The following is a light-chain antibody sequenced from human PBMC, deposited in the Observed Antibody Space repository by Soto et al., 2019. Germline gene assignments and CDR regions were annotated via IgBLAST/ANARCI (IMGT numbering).Light chain of an antibody. CDR3: SSYTSRNTLI. J-gene: IGLJ2*01. V-gene: IGLV2-14*01. CDR1: SSDVGGYNY. Sequence: QSALTQPASVSVAPVPAITISCTGTSSDVGGYNYASWYQQYPGKAPKGMIYEVTNRPSGVSNRFAGSKSGNTASLNNSGIQAEDEADYYCSSYTSRNTLIVGGGTKVTVL. CDR2: EVT.